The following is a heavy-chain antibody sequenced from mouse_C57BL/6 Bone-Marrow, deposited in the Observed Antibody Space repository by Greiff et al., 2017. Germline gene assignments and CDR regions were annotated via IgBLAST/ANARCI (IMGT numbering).Heavy chain of an antibody. CDR2: IYPGDGDT. CDR3: ARRVDGYPYYYAMDY. Sequence: QVQLQQSGPELVKPGASVKISCKASGYAFSSSWMNWVKQRPGKGLEWIGRIYPGDGDTNYNGKFKGKATLTADKSSSTAYMQLSSLTSEHSAVYFCARRVDGYPYYYAMDYWGQGTSVTVSS. CDR1: GYAFSSSW. J-gene: IGHJ4*01. V-gene: IGHV1-82*01. D-gene: IGHD2-3*01.